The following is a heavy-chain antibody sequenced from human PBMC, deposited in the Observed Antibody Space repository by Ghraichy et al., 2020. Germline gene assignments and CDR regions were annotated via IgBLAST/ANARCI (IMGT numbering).Heavy chain of an antibody. V-gene: IGHV3-21*01. Sequence: GGSLRLSCSASGFTFSTYDMSWVRQAPGKGLEWVASLSGTTSHIYYADSVKGRFTISRDNAKNSLYLQMDSLRDEDTAVYYCARCLPPLRRSGDYIWGQGTLVIVSS. D-gene: IGHD3-10*01. CDR2: LSGTTSHI. CDR3: ARCLPPLRRSGDYI. CDR1: GFTFSTYD. J-gene: IGHJ1*01.